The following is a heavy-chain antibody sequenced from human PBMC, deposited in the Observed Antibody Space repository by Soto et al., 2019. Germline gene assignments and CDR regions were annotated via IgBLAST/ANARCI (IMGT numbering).Heavy chain of an antibody. Sequence: DVQLLESGGALVQPGGSLRLSCVASGFTFSSSAMNWVRQAPGKGLEWVSTISGSGVAKYYADSVKGRFTISGDNSNNTVSLQMNSLRAEDAAVYYCANDRSPGAITWNVYRGQGTLVTVSS. V-gene: IGHV3-23*01. CDR3: ANDRSPGAITWNVY. J-gene: IGHJ4*02. CDR1: GFTFSSSA. D-gene: IGHD1-26*01. CDR2: ISGSGVAK.